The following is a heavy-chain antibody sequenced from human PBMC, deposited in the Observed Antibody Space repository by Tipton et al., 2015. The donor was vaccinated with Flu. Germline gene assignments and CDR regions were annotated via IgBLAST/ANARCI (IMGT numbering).Heavy chain of an antibody. J-gene: IGHJ6*03. CDR1: GGSISSYY. V-gene: IGHV4-59*01. Sequence: TLSLTCTVSGGSISSYYWSWIRQPPGKGLEWIGYIYYSGSTNYNPSLKSRVTISVDTSKNQFSLKLSSVTAADTAVYYCARDQLLRFLEWPSPVPMDVWGKGTTVTVSS. D-gene: IGHD3-3*01. CDR3: ARDQLLRFLEWPSPVPMDV. CDR2: IYYSGST.